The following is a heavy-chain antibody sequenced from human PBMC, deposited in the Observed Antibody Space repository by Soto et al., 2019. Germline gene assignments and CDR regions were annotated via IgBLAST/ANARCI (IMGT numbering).Heavy chain of an antibody. CDR2: IDPSDSYT. Sequence: PGESLKISCKGSGYSFTSYWISWVRQMPGKGLEWMGRIDPSDSYTNYSPSFQGHVTISADKSISTAYLQWSSLKASDTAMYYCARLGVGATPYYYYYGMDVWGQGTTVTVSS. CDR3: ARLGVGATPYYYYYGMDV. CDR1: GYSFTSYW. D-gene: IGHD1-26*01. V-gene: IGHV5-10-1*01. J-gene: IGHJ6*02.